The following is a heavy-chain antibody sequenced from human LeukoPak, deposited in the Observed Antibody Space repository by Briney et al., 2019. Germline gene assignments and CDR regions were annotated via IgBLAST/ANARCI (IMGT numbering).Heavy chain of an antibody. Sequence: SETLSLTCAVSGGPISSSNWWSWVRQPPGKGLEWIGEIYHSGSTNYNPSLKSRVTISVDKSKNQFSLKLSSVTAADTAVYYCARGETIVVVPAAIWFDPWGQGTLVTVSS. CDR3: ARGETIVVVPAAIWFDP. CDR1: GGPISSSNW. V-gene: IGHV4-4*02. CDR2: IYHSGST. J-gene: IGHJ5*02. D-gene: IGHD2-2*01.